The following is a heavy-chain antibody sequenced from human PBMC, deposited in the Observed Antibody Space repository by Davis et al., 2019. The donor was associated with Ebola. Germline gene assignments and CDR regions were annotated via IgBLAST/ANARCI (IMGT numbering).Heavy chain of an antibody. V-gene: IGHV3-30*02. Sequence: GESLKISCAASGFTFSTYGMHWVRQTPGKGLEWVAFIRYDGGNQYYADSVKGRFTISRDNSKNKVFLQMISLRTEDTAVDYCAKDDSSDWVSYSFDYWGQGTLVTVSS. J-gene: IGHJ4*02. CDR3: AKDDSSDWVSYSFDY. CDR1: GFTFSTYG. D-gene: IGHD6-19*01. CDR2: IRYDGGNQ.